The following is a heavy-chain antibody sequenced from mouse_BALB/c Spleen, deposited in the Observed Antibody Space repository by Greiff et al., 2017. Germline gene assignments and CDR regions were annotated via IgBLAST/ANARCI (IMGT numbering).Heavy chain of an antibody. CDR3: ASVRQGYAMDY. CDR1: GFTFSSYG. Sequence: EVQVVESGGDLVKPGGSLKLSCAASGFTFSSYGMSWVRQTPDKRLEWVATISSGGSYTYYPDSVKGRFTISRDNAKNTLYLQMSSLKSEDTAMYYCASVRQGYAMDYWGQGTSVTVSS. J-gene: IGHJ4*01. CDR2: ISSGGSYT. D-gene: IGHD2-14*01. V-gene: IGHV5-6*01.